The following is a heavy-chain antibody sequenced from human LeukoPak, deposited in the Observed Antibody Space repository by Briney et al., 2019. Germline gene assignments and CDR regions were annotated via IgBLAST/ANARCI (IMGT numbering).Heavy chain of an antibody. D-gene: IGHD3-22*01. Sequence: GGSLRLSCAASGFTFSSYAMSWVRQAPGKGLEWVSTITGSGDTTFYADSVKGRFTISRDNSKNTLFLQINSLTVEDTAFYYCAKDSYYDGTGYFDCWGQGILVTVSS. J-gene: IGHJ4*02. CDR2: ITGSGDTT. V-gene: IGHV3-23*01. CDR1: GFTFSSYA. CDR3: AKDSYYDGTGYFDC.